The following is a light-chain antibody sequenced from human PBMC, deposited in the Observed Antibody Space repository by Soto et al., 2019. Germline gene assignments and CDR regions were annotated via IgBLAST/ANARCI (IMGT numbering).Light chain of an antibody. J-gene: IGLJ2*01. CDR2: GNS. CDR1: SSNIGAGYD. Sequence: QSVLTQPPSVSGAPGQRVTISCTGSSSNIGAGYDVHWYQQLPGTAPKLLIYGNSNRPSGVPDRFSGSKSGTSASLAITGLQAEDEADYYCQSYDSSLSVLLGGGTKLTVL. V-gene: IGLV1-40*01. CDR3: QSYDSSLSVL.